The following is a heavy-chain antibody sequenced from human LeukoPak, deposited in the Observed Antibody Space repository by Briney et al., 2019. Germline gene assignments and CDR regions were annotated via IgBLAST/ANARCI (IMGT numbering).Heavy chain of an antibody. V-gene: IGHV5-51*01. CDR2: IYPGDSDT. D-gene: IGHD1-26*01. J-gene: IGHJ4*02. Sequence: GESLKISCKGSGYSFTSSWIGWVRQMPGKGLEWMGIIYPGDSDTRYSPSFQGQVTISANKSISTAYLQWSSLKASDTAMYYCAIYSDTYYFDHWGQGTLVTVSS. CDR1: GYSFTSSW. CDR3: AIYSDTYYFDH.